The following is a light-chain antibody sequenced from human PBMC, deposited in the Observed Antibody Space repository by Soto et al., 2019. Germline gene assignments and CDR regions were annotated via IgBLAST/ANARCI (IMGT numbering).Light chain of an antibody. CDR3: CSYTSSITFV. CDR1: SNDVGSYNL. J-gene: IGLJ2*01. Sequence: QSALTQPASVSGSPGQSITISCIGTSNDVGSYNLVSWYQQHPGRAPKLLIYETFKRPSGVSIRFSGSKSGNSASLTISGLQAEDEGDYYCCSYTSSITFVFGGGTKLTVL. CDR2: ETF. V-gene: IGLV2-23*02.